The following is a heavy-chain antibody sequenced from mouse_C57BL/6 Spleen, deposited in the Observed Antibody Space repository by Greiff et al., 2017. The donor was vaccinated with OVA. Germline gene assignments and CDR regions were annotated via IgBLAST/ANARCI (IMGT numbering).Heavy chain of an antibody. CDR1: GYTFTSYW. Sequence: QVQLQQPGAELVKPGASVKMSCTASGYTFTSYWITWVKQRPGQGLEWIGDVYPGIGSTNSNEKFECKATLTEDTSDSTAYMQLSSLTSEDPAVYCCARGNLLYAMDYWGQGTSVTVAS. J-gene: IGHJ4*01. V-gene: IGHV1-55*01. CDR3: ARGNLLYAMDY. D-gene: IGHD2-10*01. CDR2: VYPGIGST.